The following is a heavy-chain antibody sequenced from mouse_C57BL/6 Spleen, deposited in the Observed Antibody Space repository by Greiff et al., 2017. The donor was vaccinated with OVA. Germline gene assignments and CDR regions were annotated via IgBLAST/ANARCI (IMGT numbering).Heavy chain of an antibody. V-gene: IGHV5-17*01. D-gene: IGHD1-2*01. CDR3: ARGLLRLYYYAMDY. CDR1: GFTFSDYG. CDR2: ISSGSSTI. Sequence: EVKLVESGGGLVKPGGSLKLSCAASGFTFSDYGMHWVRQAPEKGLAWVAYISSGSSTIYYADTVKGRFTISRDNAKNTLFLQMTSLRSEDTAMYYCARGLLRLYYYAMDYWGQGTSVTVSS. J-gene: IGHJ4*01.